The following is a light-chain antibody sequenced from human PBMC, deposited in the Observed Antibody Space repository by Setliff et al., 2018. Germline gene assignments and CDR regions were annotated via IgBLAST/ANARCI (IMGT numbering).Light chain of an antibody. V-gene: IGKV3-20*01. Sequence: EIVLTQSPDTLSLSPGERATLSCRASQSVINSYLAWYQKKLGQAPRLLLYGASSRAAGIPDRFSGSGSGTDFTLTISRLEPEDFAVYYCQQYGTSPTFGQGTRLEI. CDR2: GAS. J-gene: IGKJ5*01. CDR1: QSVINSY. CDR3: QQYGTSPT.